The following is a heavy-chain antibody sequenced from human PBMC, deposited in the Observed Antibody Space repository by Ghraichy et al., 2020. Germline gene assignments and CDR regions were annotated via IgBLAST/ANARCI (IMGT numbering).Heavy chain of an antibody. D-gene: IGHD5-24*01. CDR3: ARAVVDMTTKNYYGMDV. CDR1: EFTFSSYT. J-gene: IGHJ6*02. Sequence: GSLRLSCAASEFTFSSYTLNWVRQAPGKGLEWVSSISSSDDYIYYADSVKGRFTVSRDNAKKSLYLQMDSLRAEDTAVYYCARAVVDMTTKNYYGMDVWGQGTTVIVPS. CDR2: ISSSDDYI. V-gene: IGHV3-21*01.